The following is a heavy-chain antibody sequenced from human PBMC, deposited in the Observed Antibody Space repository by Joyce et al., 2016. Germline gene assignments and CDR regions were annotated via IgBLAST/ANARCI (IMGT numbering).Heavy chain of an antibody. D-gene: IGHD6-19*01. Sequence: QVQLRQWGAGLLKPSETLSLTCAVSGGPFRGFFWTWVRQPPGKALEWIGDITTIGATNYNPSLRSRVAISVDTANNQVSLTLTSLSAADMAVYYCARSQWLAPLMYWGQGTLVTVSP. J-gene: IGHJ4*02. CDR1: GGPFRGFF. V-gene: IGHV4-34*02. CDR2: ITTIGAT. CDR3: ARSQWLAPLMY.